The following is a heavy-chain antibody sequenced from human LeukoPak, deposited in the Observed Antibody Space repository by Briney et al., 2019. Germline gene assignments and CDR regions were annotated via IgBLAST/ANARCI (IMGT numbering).Heavy chain of an antibody. CDR3: AKYLTAGGPPYALDV. V-gene: IGHV3-23*01. CDR1: EFTFSSYA. CDR2: ITVSGVTT. J-gene: IGHJ6*02. D-gene: IGHD1-14*01. Sequence: PGGSLRLSCAASEFTFSSYAMQWVRQAPGKGLEWGSGITVSGVTTYSTDSVKGRFTISRDNSKNTLYLQMNSRRAEDTAVYYWAKYLTAGGPPYALDVWGQGTTVTVSS.